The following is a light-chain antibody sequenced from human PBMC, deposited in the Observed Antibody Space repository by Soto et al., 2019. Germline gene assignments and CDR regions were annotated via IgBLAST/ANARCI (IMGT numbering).Light chain of an antibody. CDR2: AAS. CDR3: QQSHSYPLT. V-gene: IGKV1-9*01. Sequence: DIQLTQSPSFLSASVGDRVTITCRASQGVNSYLAWYQQKPGKAPKLLISAASTLQSGVSSRFSGSGSGTEFTLTISSLQPEDFATYYCQQSHSYPLTFGGGTEVEIK. CDR1: QGVNSY. J-gene: IGKJ4*01.